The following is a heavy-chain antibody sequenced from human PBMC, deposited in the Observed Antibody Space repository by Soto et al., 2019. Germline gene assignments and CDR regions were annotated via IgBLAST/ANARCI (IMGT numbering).Heavy chain of an antibody. D-gene: IGHD3-9*01. CDR2: IYSAGSA. Sequence: GGSLRLSCAASGFTVSTYHMSWVRQAPGKGLEWVSVIYSAGSADFADSVKVRFTISRDNSKNTLYLQMSSLRAEDTAVYYCARDQSHYDILNGAWYYGMDVWGQGTTVTVSS. CDR1: GFTVSTYH. J-gene: IGHJ6*02. V-gene: IGHV3-66*01. CDR3: ARDQSHYDILNGAWYYGMDV.